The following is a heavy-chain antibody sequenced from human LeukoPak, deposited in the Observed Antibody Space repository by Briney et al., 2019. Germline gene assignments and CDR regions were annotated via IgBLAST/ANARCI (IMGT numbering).Heavy chain of an antibody. CDR2: IYYSGST. D-gene: IGHD5-18*01. CDR3: ARHQRGYSYGYELDY. Sequence: PSETLSLTCTVSGASISSSSHYWGWIRQPPGKGLEWIGSIYYSGSTYYNPSLKSRVTISVDTSKNQFSLKLSSVTAADTAVYYCARHQRGYSYGYELDYWGQGALVTVSS. J-gene: IGHJ4*02. CDR1: GASISSSSHY. V-gene: IGHV4-39*01.